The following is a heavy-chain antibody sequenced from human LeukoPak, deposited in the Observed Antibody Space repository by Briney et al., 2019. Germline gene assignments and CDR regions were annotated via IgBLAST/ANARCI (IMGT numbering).Heavy chain of an antibody. Sequence: PGGSLRLSCAASGFTFSRYAMHWVRQAPGKGLEWVAVIWSDGTNKYYGDSVKDRFTISRDTSKNTLFLQMNSLRAEDTAVYYCARGSSSWYYFDYWGQGTLVTVSS. CDR1: GFTFSRYA. CDR2: IWSDGTNK. J-gene: IGHJ4*02. D-gene: IGHD6-13*01. V-gene: IGHV3-33*08. CDR3: ARGSSSWYYFDY.